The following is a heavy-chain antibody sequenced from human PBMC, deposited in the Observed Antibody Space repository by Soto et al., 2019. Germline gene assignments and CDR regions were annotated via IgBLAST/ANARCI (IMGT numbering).Heavy chain of an antibody. V-gene: IGHV1-18*01. CDR1: GYTFTDYG. CDR3: ARDAQYCSRWHPIDY. J-gene: IGHJ4*02. Sequence: QVQLVQSGAEVKKPGASVKVYCKASGYTFTDYGISWVRQAPGQGLEWLGWIHTYNGNTNYAQKGQGRVTMTTASSTSTAYMELRSLRSDDTAVYYCARDAQYCSRWHPIDYWGQGTLVTVSS. D-gene: IGHD6-19*01. CDR2: IHTYNGNT.